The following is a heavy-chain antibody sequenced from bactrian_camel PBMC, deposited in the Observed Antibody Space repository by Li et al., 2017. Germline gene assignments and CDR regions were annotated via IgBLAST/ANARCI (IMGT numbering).Heavy chain of an antibody. CDR2: IESDGST. J-gene: IGHJ6*01. D-gene: IGHD6*01. Sequence: HVQLVESGGGSVEAGGSLRLSCVASGDTIGRYCMGWFRQIPDKEREGVAGIESDGSTSYADSVKGRFTISQDSAKNILYLQMNSLKPEDTAVYYCVRDGELLPSLFGYWGQGTQVTVS. CDR1: GDTIGRYC. V-gene: IGHV3S55*01. CDR3: VRDGELLPSLFGY.